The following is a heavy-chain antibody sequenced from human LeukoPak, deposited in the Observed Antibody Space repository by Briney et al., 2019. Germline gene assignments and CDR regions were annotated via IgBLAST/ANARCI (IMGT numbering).Heavy chain of an antibody. CDR1: GFTFRSYG. Sequence: GGSLRLSCAASGFTFRSYGMYWVRQAPGKGLEWVTFTDSVKGRFTISRDNSKNTLYLQMNSLRTEDTAVYYCAKDSYYYYIDVWGKGTTVTVSS. CDR2: T. J-gene: IGHJ6*03. V-gene: IGHV3-30*02. CDR3: AKDSYYYYIDV.